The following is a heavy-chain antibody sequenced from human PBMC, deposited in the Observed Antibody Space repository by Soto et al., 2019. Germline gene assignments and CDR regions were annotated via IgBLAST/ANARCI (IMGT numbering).Heavy chain of an antibody. CDR1: GFTFSSYG. D-gene: IGHD3-22*01. J-gene: IGHJ4*02. Sequence: GGSLRLSCAASGFTFSSYGMHWVRQAPGKGLEWVAVIWYDGSNKYYADSVKGQFTISRDNSKNTLYLQMNSLRAEDTAVYYCAGDDYDSSGYSPGYFDYWGQGTLVTVSS. V-gene: IGHV3-33*01. CDR2: IWYDGSNK. CDR3: AGDDYDSSGYSPGYFDY.